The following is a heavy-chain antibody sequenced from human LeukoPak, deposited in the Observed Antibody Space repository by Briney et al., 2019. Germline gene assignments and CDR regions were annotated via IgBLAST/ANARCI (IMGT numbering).Heavy chain of an antibody. J-gene: IGHJ3*02. CDR3: AKGLASWVQSDAFDI. D-gene: IGHD3-10*01. CDR1: GFTFDDYA. CDR2: ISWNRGSI. Sequence: GGSLRLSCAASGFTFDDYAMHWVRQAPGKGLEWVSGISWNRGSIGYADSVKGRFTISRDNAKNSLYLQMNSLRAEDTALYYCAKGLASWVQSDAFDIWGQGTMVTVSS. V-gene: IGHV3-9*01.